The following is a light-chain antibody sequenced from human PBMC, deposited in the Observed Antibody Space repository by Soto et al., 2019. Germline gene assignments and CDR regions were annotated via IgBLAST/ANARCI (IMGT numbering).Light chain of an antibody. CDR3: SSFAGNNNLV. Sequence: QSVLTQPPSASGSPGQSVPISCTGTSSDVGGYNYVSWYQQHPGKAPKLMISEVSKRPSGVPDRFSGSKSANTASLTVSGLQAEDEADYYCSSFAGNNNLVFGGGTKLTVL. V-gene: IGLV2-8*01. CDR2: EVS. CDR1: SSDVGGYNY. J-gene: IGLJ2*01.